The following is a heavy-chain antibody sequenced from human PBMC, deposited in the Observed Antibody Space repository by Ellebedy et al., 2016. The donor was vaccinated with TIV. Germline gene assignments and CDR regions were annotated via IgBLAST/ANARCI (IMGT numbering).Heavy chain of an antibody. D-gene: IGHD3-3*01. J-gene: IGHJ5*02. V-gene: IGHV3-23*01. CDR1: GFTFSDYY. CDR2: ISDSGGST. CDR3: AKDRLRFFFDP. Sequence: GESLKISXAASGFTFSDYYMSWIRQAPGKGLEWVSSISDSGGSTYYADSVKGHFTISRDNSKNTLYLQMNSLRAEDTAVYYCAKDRLRFFFDPWGQGTLVTVSS.